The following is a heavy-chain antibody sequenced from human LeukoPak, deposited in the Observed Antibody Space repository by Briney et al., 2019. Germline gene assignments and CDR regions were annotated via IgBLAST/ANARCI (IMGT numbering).Heavy chain of an antibody. J-gene: IGHJ4*02. CDR2: ISSDGRIT. Sequence: PGGSLRLSCEASGFTFSTYAMHWVRQAPGKGLEYVSAISSDGRITFYANSVKGRFTISRDTSKNILYLQMGSLRPEDMAVYYCAGVSGWYWFDFWGQGTLVTVSS. CDR1: GFTFSTYA. D-gene: IGHD6-19*01. CDR3: AGVSGWYWFDF. V-gene: IGHV3-64*01.